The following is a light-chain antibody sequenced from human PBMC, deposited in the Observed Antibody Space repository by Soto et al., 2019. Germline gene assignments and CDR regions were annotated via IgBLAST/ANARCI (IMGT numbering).Light chain of an antibody. V-gene: IGKV1-5*01. CDR1: QSISSW. Sequence: DIQMTQSPSTLSASVGDRVTITCRASQSISSWLAWYQQKPGKAPKLLIYDASSLESGVPSRFSGSGSGTEFTLTISCLQPDEFATYYCQQYNSYWTFGQGTKVEIK. CDR3: QQYNSYWT. J-gene: IGKJ1*01. CDR2: DAS.